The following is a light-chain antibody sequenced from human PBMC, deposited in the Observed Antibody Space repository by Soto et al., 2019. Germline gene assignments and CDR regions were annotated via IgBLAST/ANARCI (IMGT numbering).Light chain of an antibody. CDR1: RTVLSVSDNQYY. CDR3: QQYHSIPPRWT. V-gene: IGKV4-1*01. Sequence: DIVMTQSPDSLTLSLGERATITCRSSRTVLSVSDNQYYLNWYQHKPRQPPKLLIYWASTRESGVPDRFTGSGSGTNFTLTINSLQAEDVAVYYCQQYHSIPPRWTFGQGTRVEIK. J-gene: IGKJ1*01. CDR2: WAS.